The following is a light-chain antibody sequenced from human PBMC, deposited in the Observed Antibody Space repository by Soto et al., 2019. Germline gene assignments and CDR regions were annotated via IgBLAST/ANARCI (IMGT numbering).Light chain of an antibody. J-gene: IGLJ1*01. CDR2: EVS. Sequence: QSALTQPASVSGSPGQSITISCTGTSSDVGGYNYVSWYQQHPGKAPKLMIYEVSNRPSGVSNRLSGSKSGNTASLTISGHQAEGEADYYCSSYTSSSTLVFGTGTEVTVL. CDR1: SSDVGGYNY. CDR3: SSYTSSSTLV. V-gene: IGLV2-14*01.